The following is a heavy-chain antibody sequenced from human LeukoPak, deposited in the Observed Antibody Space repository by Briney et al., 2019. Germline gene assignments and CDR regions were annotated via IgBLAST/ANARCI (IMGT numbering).Heavy chain of an antibody. Sequence: SQTLSLTCAVSGGSISCGGYSWSWIRQPPGKGLEWIGYIYHSGSTYYNPSLKSRVTISVDTSKNQFSLKLSSVTAADTAVYYCARDCMLFLDAFDIWGQGTMVTVSS. CDR3: ARDCMLFLDAFDI. V-gene: IGHV4-30-2*05. D-gene: IGHD2-8*01. CDR1: GGSISCGGYS. J-gene: IGHJ3*02. CDR2: IYHSGST.